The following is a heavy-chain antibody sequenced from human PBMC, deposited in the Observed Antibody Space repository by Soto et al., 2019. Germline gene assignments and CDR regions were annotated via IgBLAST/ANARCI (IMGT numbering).Heavy chain of an antibody. CDR1: GGSIDTYY. V-gene: IGHV4-59*08. Sequence: SETLSLTCTVSGGSIDTYYWSWIRQPPGKGLQWIGYIYYSGSTTYSPSLKSRVTISVDRSKNQFSLKLTSVTAADTAVYYCARTMVRGVIAPFYYYYGMDVWGQGTTVTVSS. J-gene: IGHJ6*02. CDR2: IYYSGST. D-gene: IGHD3-10*01. CDR3: ARTMVRGVIAPFYYYYGMDV.